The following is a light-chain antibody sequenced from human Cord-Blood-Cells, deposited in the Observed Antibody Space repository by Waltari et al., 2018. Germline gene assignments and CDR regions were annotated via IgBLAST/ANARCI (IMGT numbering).Light chain of an antibody. Sequence: EMVLTQSPGTLSLSPGERATLSCRASQSVSSSYLACYQQKPGQAPRLLIYGASSRATGIQDRFSGSGSGTDFTLTISRLEPEDFAVYYCQQYGSSPLTFGGGTKVEIK. CDR1: QSVSSSY. V-gene: IGKV3-20*01. CDR3: QQYGSSPLT. J-gene: IGKJ4*01. CDR2: GAS.